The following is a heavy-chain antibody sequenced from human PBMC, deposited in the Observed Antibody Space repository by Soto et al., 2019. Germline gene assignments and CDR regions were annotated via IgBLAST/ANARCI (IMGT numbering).Heavy chain of an antibody. Sequence: HLGGSLRLSCSASGFTFSSYAMHWFRQAPGKGLEWVAVISYDGSNKYYADSVKGRFTISRDNSKNTLYLQMNSLRAEDTAVYYCARACAPHGSGSYYMSPFYYYYGMDVWGQGTTVTVSS. CDR2: ISYDGSNK. CDR3: ARACAPHGSGSYYMSPFYYYYGMDV. D-gene: IGHD3-10*01. J-gene: IGHJ6*02. V-gene: IGHV3-30-3*01. CDR1: GFTFSSYA.